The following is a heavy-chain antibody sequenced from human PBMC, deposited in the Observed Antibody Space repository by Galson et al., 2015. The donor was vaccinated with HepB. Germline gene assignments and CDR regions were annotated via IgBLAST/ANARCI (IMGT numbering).Heavy chain of an antibody. CDR3: ARVGVESAEGYYYYYMDV. CDR2: ISYDGSNK. D-gene: IGHD2-15*01. Sequence: SMRLAGGASGFTCSSYAMSRARQGPGEGLEWVTVISYDGSNKYYADSVRGRFTISRDNTKYTLYLQMNSLRADDTAVYYCARVGVESAEGYYYYYMDVWGKGTTVTVSS. V-gene: IGHV3-30-3*01. J-gene: IGHJ6*03. CDR1: GFTCSSYA.